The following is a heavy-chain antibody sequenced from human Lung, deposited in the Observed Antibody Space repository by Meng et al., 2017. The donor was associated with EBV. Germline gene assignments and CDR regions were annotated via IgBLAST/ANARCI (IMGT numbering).Heavy chain of an antibody. Sequence: GPGLVEPSQPPPLAYSLSGASDSKSLNCGVWGRQPPGKWREWIGSVSHRGRTHYNPTLKSRVTISVDTSKNHFSLNVSSVTAADTAVYYCARRLAYCFGDCYPRGGPFGYWGHGTLVTVSS. J-gene: IGHJ4*01. V-gene: IGHV4-39*02. CDR1: GASDSKSLNC. CDR3: ARRLAYCFGDCYPRGGPFGY. D-gene: IGHD2-21*01. CDR2: VSHRGRT.